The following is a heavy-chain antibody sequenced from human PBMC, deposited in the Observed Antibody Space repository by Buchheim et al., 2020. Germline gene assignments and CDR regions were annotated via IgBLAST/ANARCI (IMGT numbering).Heavy chain of an antibody. Sequence: EVQLVESGGGLVLPGGSLRLSCAVAGFTFSSFEMNWVRQAPGKGLEWVSYISSSGSTKYYADSVKGRFTISRDNAENSMYLQMNSLRVEDTAAYYCASLKGRTGTAYGMDVWGQGTT. D-gene: IGHD1-1*01. CDR2: ISSSGSTK. CDR3: ASLKGRTGTAYGMDV. V-gene: IGHV3-48*03. J-gene: IGHJ6*02. CDR1: GFTFSSFE.